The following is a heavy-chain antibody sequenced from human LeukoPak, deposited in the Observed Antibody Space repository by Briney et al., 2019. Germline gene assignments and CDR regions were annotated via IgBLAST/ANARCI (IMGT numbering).Heavy chain of an antibody. CDR1: GFTFSSYE. CDR2: ISSSGSTI. D-gene: IGHD4/OR15-4a*01. J-gene: IGHJ4*02. CDR3: ARRAGAYSHPYDY. V-gene: IGHV3-48*03. Sequence: GGSVRLSCAASGFTFSSYEMNWVRQAPGKGLEWVSYISSSGSTIYYADSVKGRFTISRDDSKNTLYLQMNSLRAEDTAVYYCARRAGAYSHPYDYWGQGTLVTVSS.